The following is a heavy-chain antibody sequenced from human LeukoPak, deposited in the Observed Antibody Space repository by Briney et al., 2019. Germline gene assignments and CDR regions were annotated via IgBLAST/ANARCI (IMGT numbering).Heavy chain of an antibody. CDR1: GFTFSNNY. CDR2: IYRGGSS. Sequence: GGSLRLSCAASGFTFSNNYMSWVRQAPGMGLEWVSTIYRGGSSFYADSVKGRFTISRDNSKNTLYLQMDSLRAEDTAVYYCASDLSTWFDWGQGTQVTVAS. CDR3: ASDLSTWFD. D-gene: IGHD6-13*01. J-gene: IGHJ4*02. V-gene: IGHV3-66*01.